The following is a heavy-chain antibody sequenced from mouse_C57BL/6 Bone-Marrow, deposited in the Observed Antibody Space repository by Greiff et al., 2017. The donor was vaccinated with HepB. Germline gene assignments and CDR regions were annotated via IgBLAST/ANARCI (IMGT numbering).Heavy chain of an antibody. Sequence: DVKLVESGGGLVQPGGSLKLSCAASGFTFSDYYMYWVRQTPEKRLEWVAYISNGGGSTYYPDTVKGRFTISRDNAKNTLYLQMSRLKSEDTAMYYCARRGLLRRGDYAMDYWGQGTSVTVSS. CDR3: ARRGLLRRGDYAMDY. J-gene: IGHJ4*01. D-gene: IGHD1-2*01. CDR2: ISNGGGST. CDR1: GFTFSDYY. V-gene: IGHV5-12*01.